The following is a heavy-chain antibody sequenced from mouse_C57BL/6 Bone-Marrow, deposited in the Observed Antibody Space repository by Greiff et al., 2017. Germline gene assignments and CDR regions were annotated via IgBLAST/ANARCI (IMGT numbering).Heavy chain of an antibody. CDR3: AREYYYGSLFAY. CDR1: GYTFTSYW. CDR2: IYPGSGST. D-gene: IGHD1-1*01. Sequence: VQLQQPGAELVKPGASVKMSCKASGYTFTSYWITWVKQRPGQGLEWIGDIYPGSGSTNYNEKFKSKATLTVDTSSSTAYMQLSSLTSEDSAVYYCAREYYYGSLFAYWGQGTLVTVSA. V-gene: IGHV1-55*01. J-gene: IGHJ3*01.